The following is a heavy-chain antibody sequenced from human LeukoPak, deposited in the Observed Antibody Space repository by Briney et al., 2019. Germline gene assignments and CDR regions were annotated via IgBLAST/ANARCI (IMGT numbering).Heavy chain of an antibody. CDR3: ARDSGSYPRWFDP. CDR2: IIPIFGTA. J-gene: IGHJ5*02. Sequence: SVKVSCKASGGTFSSYAISWVRQARGQGLEWMGGIIPIFGTANYAQKLQGRVTMTTDTSTSTAYMELRSLRSDDTAVYYCARDSGSYPRWFDPWGQGTLVTVSS. CDR1: GGTFSSYA. D-gene: IGHD1-26*01. V-gene: IGHV1-69*05.